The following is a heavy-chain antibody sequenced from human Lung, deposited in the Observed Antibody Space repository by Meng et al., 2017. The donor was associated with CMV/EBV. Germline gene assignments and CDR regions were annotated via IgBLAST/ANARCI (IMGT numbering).Heavy chain of an antibody. CDR1: GGSISSGGYY. CDR3: ARPGAAAETEGFDL. Sequence: TLSLXXTVSGGSISSGGYYWSWIRQHPGKGLEWIGYIYYSGSTYYNPSLKSRVTISVDTSKNQFSLKLSSVTAADTAVYYCARPGAAAETEGFDLWGRGTXVTVSS. J-gene: IGHJ2*01. CDR2: IYYSGST. D-gene: IGHD6-13*01. V-gene: IGHV4-31*03.